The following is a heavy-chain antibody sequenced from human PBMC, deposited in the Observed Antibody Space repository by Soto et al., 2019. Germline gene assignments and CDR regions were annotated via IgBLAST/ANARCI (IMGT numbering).Heavy chain of an antibody. Sequence: GGSLRLSCAASGFTFSSYGMHWVRQAPGKGLEWVAVIWYDGSNKYYADSVKGRFTISRDNSKNTLHLQMNSLRAEDTAVYYCARDSGSDARLDHWGQGTLVTVSS. CDR2: IWYDGSNK. CDR3: ARDSGSDARLDH. CDR1: GFTFSSYG. J-gene: IGHJ4*02. V-gene: IGHV3-33*01. D-gene: IGHD1-26*01.